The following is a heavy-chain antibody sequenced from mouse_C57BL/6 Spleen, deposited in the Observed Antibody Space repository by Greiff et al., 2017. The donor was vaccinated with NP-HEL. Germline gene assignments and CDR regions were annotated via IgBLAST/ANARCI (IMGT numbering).Heavy chain of an antibody. Sequence: QVQLQQPGAELVKAGASVKMSCKASGYTFTSYWMHWVKQRLGQGLEWFAETNPTNGRTYYNEKFKSKATLTVDKSSSTAYMLLSGPTFEDSAVYYYARIKKIVATYLDYWGQGTTLRVSS. D-gene: IGHD1-1*01. CDR1: GYTFTSYW. CDR3: ARIKKIVATYLDY. CDR2: TNPTNGRT. J-gene: IGHJ2*01. V-gene: IGHV1S81*02.